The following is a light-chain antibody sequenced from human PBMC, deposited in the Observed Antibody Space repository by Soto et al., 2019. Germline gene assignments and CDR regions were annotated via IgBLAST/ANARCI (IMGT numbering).Light chain of an antibody. CDR1: QGIRNY. Sequence: DIQMTQSPSSPSASVGDRVTISCRASQGIRNYLAWYQQKPGNVPKHLIYAASTLQSGVPSRFSGSGSGKEFTLTISSLQPEDVATYYCQKYNSAPETCGQGPKVDIK. J-gene: IGKJ1*01. CDR2: AAS. V-gene: IGKV1-27*01. CDR3: QKYNSAPET.